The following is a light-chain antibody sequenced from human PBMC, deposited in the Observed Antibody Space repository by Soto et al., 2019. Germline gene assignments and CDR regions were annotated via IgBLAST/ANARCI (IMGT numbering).Light chain of an antibody. Sequence: QSVLTQPASVSGSPGQSITISCSGTSSDVGGYNYVSWYQQNPGKAPKLMIYDVSYRPSGISNRFSGSKSDNTASLTISGLQAEDEADYYCSSYTTSSLYVFGSGTKVTVL. CDR1: SSDVGGYNY. CDR3: SSYTTSSLYV. CDR2: DVS. J-gene: IGLJ1*01. V-gene: IGLV2-14*01.